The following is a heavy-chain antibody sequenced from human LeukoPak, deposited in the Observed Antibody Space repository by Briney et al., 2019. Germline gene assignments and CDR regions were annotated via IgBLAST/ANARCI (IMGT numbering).Heavy chain of an antibody. J-gene: IGHJ4*02. CDR3: ARARITMVRGTSYYFDY. V-gene: IGHV3-53*01. CDR1: GFTVSSNY. D-gene: IGHD3-10*01. CDR2: IYTGGST. Sequence: GGSLRLSCAASGFTVSSNYMSWVRQAPGKGLEWVSVIYTGGSTYYADSVKGRFTISRDISKNTPYLQMNSLRAEDTAVYYCARARITMVRGTSYYFDYWGQGTLVTVPS.